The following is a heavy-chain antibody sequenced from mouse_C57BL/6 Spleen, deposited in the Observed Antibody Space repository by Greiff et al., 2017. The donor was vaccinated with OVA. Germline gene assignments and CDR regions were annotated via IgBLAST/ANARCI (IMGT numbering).Heavy chain of an antibody. CDR2: INYDGSST. V-gene: IGHV5-16*01. Sequence: EVQLVESEGGLVQPGSSMKLSCTASGFTFSDYYMAWVRQVPEKGLEWVANINYDGSSTYYLDSLKSRFIISRDNAKNILYLQMSSLKSEDTATYYCAREGGNYCDYWGQGTTLTVSS. J-gene: IGHJ2*01. CDR3: AREGGNYCDY. CDR1: GFTFSDYY.